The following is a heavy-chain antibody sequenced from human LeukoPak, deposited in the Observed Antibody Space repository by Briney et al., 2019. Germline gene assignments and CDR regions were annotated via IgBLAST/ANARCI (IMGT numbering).Heavy chain of an antibody. V-gene: IGHV4-59*04. CDR1: GGSISSYY. J-gene: IGHJ5*02. Sequence: SETLSLTCTVSGGSISSYYWSWIRQPPGKGLEWIGYIYYSGSTYYNPSLKSRVTISVDTSKNQFSLKLSSVTAADTAVYYCARAAVVSAYRGWSDPWCQGTVVTVSS. CDR2: IYYSGST. D-gene: IGHD2-21*01. CDR3: ARAAVVSAYRGWSDP.